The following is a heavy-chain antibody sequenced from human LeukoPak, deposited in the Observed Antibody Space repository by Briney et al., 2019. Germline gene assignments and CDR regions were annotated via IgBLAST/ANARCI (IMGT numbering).Heavy chain of an antibody. J-gene: IGHJ5*02. Sequence: GGSLILSGAASGFTFSSYWMSWVRQAPGKGLEWGANTKQDGSEKYYVDSVTGRFTISRDNAKNSLYLQMNSLRAEDTAVYYCARDSNYYDSGSYATWGQGTLVTVSS. CDR3: ARDSNYYDSGSYAT. CDR1: GFTFSSYW. D-gene: IGHD3-10*01. V-gene: IGHV3-7*01. CDR2: TKQDGSEK.